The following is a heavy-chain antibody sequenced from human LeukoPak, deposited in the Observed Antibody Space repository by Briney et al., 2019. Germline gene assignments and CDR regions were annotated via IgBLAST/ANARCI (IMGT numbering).Heavy chain of an antibody. D-gene: IGHD4-17*01. CDR1: GGSFSDSY. CDR2: VTHDGRI. CDR3: ATIYGDFSDFDS. Sequence: PSETLSLTCAVHGGSFSDSYWNGIRQPPGKGLEWIGEVTHDGRINYNPSLRGRVTISVDTSMNQFSLRLTSVTAADTAVYYCATIYGDFSDFDSWAQEILVTVSS. J-gene: IGHJ4*02. V-gene: IGHV4-34*01.